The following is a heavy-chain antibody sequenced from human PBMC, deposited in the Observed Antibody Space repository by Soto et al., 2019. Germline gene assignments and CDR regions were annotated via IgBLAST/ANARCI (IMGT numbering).Heavy chain of an antibody. CDR1: GFTFSSYG. CDR3: ARSRAAWGALARPAAFAI. J-gene: IGHJ3*02. D-gene: IGHD3-3*02. CDR2: IWYDGSNK. Sequence: LVESGGGVVQPGRSLRLSCAASGFTFSSYGMHWVRQAPGKGLEWVAVIWYDGSNKYYADSVKGRLTISRDNSKNTLYLPTNPLRAAATAVYFCARSRAAWGALARPAAFAIWGRGTTVTVSS. V-gene: IGHV3-33*01.